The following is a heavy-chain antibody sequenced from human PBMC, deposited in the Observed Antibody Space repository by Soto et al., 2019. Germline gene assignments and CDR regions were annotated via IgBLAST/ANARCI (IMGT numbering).Heavy chain of an antibody. CDR2: INHSGST. V-gene: IGHV4-34*01. J-gene: IGHJ4*02. Sequence: QVQLQQWGAGLLKPSETLSLTCAVYGGSFSGYYWSWIRQPPGKGLEWIGEINHSGSTNYNPSLKRRVTISVATFKNQFSLKLSAVTAADTAVYYCARGQGRDYDILTGYSPLVYYFDYWGQGTLVTVSS. D-gene: IGHD3-9*01. CDR1: GGSFSGYY. CDR3: ARGQGRDYDILTGYSPLVYYFDY.